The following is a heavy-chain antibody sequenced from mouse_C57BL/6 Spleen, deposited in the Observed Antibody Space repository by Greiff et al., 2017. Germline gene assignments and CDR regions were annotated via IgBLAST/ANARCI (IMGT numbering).Heavy chain of an antibody. D-gene: IGHD2-1*01. Sequence: VQLQQSGPELVKPGASVKISCKASGYAFSSSWMNWVKQRPGKGLEWIGRIYPGDGDTNYNGKFKGKATLTADKSSSTAYMQLSSLTSEDSAVYFCARKVYYGNYYWYFDVWGTGTTVTVSS. J-gene: IGHJ1*03. CDR3: ARKVYYGNYYWYFDV. CDR2: IYPGDGDT. V-gene: IGHV1-82*01. CDR1: GYAFSSSW.